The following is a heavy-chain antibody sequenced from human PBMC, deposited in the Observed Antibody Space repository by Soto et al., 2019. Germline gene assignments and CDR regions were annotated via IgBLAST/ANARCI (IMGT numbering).Heavy chain of an antibody. J-gene: IGHJ5*02. Sequence: ASVKVSCKASGYTFTSYYMHWVRQAPGQGLEWMGIINPSGGSTSYAQKFQGRVTMTRDTSTSTVYMELSSLRSEDTAVYYCARDPNPDIVVVPAAQQSNWFDPWGQGTLVTVSS. CDR1: GYTFTSYY. D-gene: IGHD2-2*01. CDR3: ARDPNPDIVVVPAAQQSNWFDP. V-gene: IGHV1-46*01. CDR2: INPSGGST.